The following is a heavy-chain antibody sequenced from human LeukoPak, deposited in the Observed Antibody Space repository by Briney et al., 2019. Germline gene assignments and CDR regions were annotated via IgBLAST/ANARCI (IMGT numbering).Heavy chain of an antibody. Sequence: PGGSLRLSCAASGFTFDDYAMHWVRHAPGKGLEWVSGISWNSGSIGYADSVKGRFTISRDNAKNSLYLQMNSLRAEDTALYYCAKASSWELETYYFDYWGQGTLVTVSS. CDR3: AKASSWELETYYFDY. V-gene: IGHV3-9*01. CDR1: GFTFDDYA. J-gene: IGHJ4*02. CDR2: ISWNSGSI. D-gene: IGHD1-26*01.